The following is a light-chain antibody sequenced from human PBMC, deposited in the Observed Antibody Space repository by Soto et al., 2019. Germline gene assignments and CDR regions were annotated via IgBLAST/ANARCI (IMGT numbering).Light chain of an antibody. CDR3: LSKTISISYV. CDR2: EVS. CDR1: TSDVGGYNY. J-gene: IGLJ1*01. V-gene: IGLV2-14*01. Sequence: QSALTQPASVSGSPGQSITISCTGTTSDVGGYNYVSWYQQHPGKVPKLLIHEVSNRPSGVSNRFSGSKSGNTASLTISGLQAEDEADYSCLSKTISISYVFGPGTKLTVL.